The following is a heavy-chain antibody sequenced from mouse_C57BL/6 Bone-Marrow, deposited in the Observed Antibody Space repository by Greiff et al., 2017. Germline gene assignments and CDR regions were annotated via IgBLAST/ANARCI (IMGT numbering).Heavy chain of an antibody. CDR2: INSDGGST. V-gene: IGHV5-2*01. CDR1: EYEFPSHD. CDR3: ARHGGYYGYDEAMDY. J-gene: IGHJ4*01. Sequence: DVKLVESGGGLVQPGESLKLSCESNEYEFPSHDMSWVRKTPEKRLELVAAINSDGGSTYYPDTMERRFVISRDNTKKTLYLQMSSLRSEDTALYYCARHGGYYGYDEAMDYWGQGTSVTVSS. D-gene: IGHD2-2*01.